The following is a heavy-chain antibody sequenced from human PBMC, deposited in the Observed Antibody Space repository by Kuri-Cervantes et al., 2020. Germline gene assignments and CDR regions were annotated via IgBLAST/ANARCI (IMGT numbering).Heavy chain of an antibody. V-gene: IGHV3-21*01. Sequence: GGSLRLSCAASGFTFSSYSMNWVRQAPGKGLEWVSSISSSSSYIYYADSVKGRFTISRDNAKNSLYLQMNSLRTEDTAVYYCARDPWLLLPYGMDVWGQGTTVTVSS. CDR3: ARDPWLLLPYGMDV. J-gene: IGHJ6*02. CDR1: GFTFSSYS. D-gene: IGHD3-22*01. CDR2: ISSSSSYI.